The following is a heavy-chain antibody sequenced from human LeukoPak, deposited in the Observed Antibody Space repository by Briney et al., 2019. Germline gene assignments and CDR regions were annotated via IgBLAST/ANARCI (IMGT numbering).Heavy chain of an antibody. CDR3: AKWSPFGGNPGY. V-gene: IGHV3-23*01. Sequence: GGSLRLSCAASGFTFSSYAMSWVRQAPGKGLEWVSAISGGGGSTYYADSVKGRFTISRDDSKNTLYLHMNSLRAEDTAVYYCAKWSPFGGNPGYWGQGTLVTVSS. J-gene: IGHJ4*02. CDR1: GFTFSSYA. D-gene: IGHD4-23*01. CDR2: ISGGGGST.